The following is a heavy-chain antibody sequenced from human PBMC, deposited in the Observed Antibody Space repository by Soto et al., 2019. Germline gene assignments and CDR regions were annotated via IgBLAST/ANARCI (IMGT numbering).Heavy chain of an antibody. J-gene: IGHJ3*02. CDR3: AHSFPSLWFGEFPGAFDI. D-gene: IGHD3-10*01. V-gene: IGHV2-5*02. Sequence: SGPTLVNPTQTLTLTCTFSGFSLSTSGVGVGWIRQPPGKALEWLALIYWDDDKRYSPSLKSRLTITKYTSKNQVVLTMTNMDPVDTATYYCAHSFPSLWFGEFPGAFDIWGQGTMVTVSS. CDR1: GFSLSTSGVG. CDR2: IYWDDDK.